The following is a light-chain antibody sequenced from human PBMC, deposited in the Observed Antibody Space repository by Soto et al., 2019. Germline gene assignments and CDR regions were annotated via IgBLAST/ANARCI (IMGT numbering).Light chain of an antibody. V-gene: IGKV3-20*01. CDR2: GAS. CDR1: QSASSSF. CDR3: QQYGSSLTWT. J-gene: IGKJ1*01. Sequence: EIVLTQSPGTLSLSPGERATLSCRASQSASSSFLAWYQQKPGQAPRLLIYGASNRATGIPDRFSGSGSGTDFTLTISRLEPEDFAVYYCQQYGSSLTWTFGQGTKVDIK.